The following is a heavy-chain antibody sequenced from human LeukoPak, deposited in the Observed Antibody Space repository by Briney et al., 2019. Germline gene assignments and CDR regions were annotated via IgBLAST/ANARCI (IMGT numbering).Heavy chain of an antibody. V-gene: IGHV3-7*01. J-gene: IGHJ1*01. D-gene: IGHD2-21*02. CDR1: GFTFDDYT. CDR3: TSWGDTTAEYFQR. Sequence: GGSLRLSCAASGFTFDDYTMHWVSQAPGKGLEWVAHINPDGRDTYYVDSVKGRFTISRDNAQNSMYLQMNSLRVEDTAVYYCTSWGDTTAEYFQRWGQGTLVTVSS. CDR2: INPDGRDT.